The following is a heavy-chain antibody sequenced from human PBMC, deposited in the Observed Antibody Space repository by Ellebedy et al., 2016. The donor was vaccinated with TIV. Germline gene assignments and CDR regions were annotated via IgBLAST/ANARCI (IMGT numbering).Heavy chain of an antibody. CDR3: ARPQRVLGDWYFDL. D-gene: IGHD4/OR15-4a*01. J-gene: IGHJ2*01. Sequence: ASVKVSCXASGYTFTGYYMHWVRQAPGQGLEWMGWINPNSGGTNYAQKFQGRVTMTRDTSISTAYMELSRLRSDDTAVYYCARPQRVLGDWYFDLWGRGTLVTVSS. CDR2: INPNSGGT. V-gene: IGHV1-2*02. CDR1: GYTFTGYY.